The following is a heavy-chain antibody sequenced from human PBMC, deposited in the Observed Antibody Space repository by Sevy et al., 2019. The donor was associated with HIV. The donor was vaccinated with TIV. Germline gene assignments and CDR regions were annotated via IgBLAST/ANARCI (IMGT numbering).Heavy chain of an antibody. V-gene: IGHV4-34*01. CDR2: INHSGSS. D-gene: IGHD2-2*01. CDR3: ARFPTCQYCTSTSWNYYYGMDV. CDR1: GGSFSGYY. Sequence: SETLSLTCAVYGGSFSGYYWTWIRQPPGKVLEWIGQINHSGSSNYKPSLKSRVTISVDTSKNQFSLKLHSVTAADTDVYYCARFPTCQYCTSTSWNYYYGMDVWGQGTTVTVSS. J-gene: IGHJ6*02.